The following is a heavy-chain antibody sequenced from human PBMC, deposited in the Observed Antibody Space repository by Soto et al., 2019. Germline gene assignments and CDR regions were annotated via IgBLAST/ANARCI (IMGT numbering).Heavy chain of an antibody. Sequence: SETLSLTCAVYGGSFSGYYWSWIRQPPGKGLEWIGEINHSGSTNYNPSLKSRVTISVDTSKNQFSLKLSSVTAADTAVYYPRVVPAAMGDYYYYGMDVWGQGTTVTVSS. CDR2: INHSGST. D-gene: IGHD2-2*01. CDR3: RVVPAAMGDYYYYGMDV. V-gene: IGHV4-34*01. CDR1: GGSFSGYY. J-gene: IGHJ6*02.